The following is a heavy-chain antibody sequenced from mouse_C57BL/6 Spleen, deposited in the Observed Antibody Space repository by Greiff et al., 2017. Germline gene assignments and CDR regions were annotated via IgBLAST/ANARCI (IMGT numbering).Heavy chain of an antibody. J-gene: IGHJ1*03. CDR1: GYTFTDYY. CDR3: ARELLPRYFDV. Sequence: VQLQQSGPELVKPGASVKISCKASGYTFTDYYMNWVKQSHGKSLEWIGDINPNNGGTSYNQKFKGKATFTVDKSSSTAYMELRSLTSEDSAVYYCARELLPRYFDVGGTGTTVTVSS. V-gene: IGHV1-26*01. CDR2: INPNNGGT. D-gene: IGHD1-1*01.